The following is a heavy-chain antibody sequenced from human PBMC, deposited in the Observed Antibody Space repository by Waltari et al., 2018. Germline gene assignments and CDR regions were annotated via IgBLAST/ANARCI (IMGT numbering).Heavy chain of an antibody. J-gene: IGHJ6*03. CDR2: IYHSGST. Sequence: QVQLQESGPGLVKPSETLSLTCAVSGYSISSGYYGGWIRQPPGKGLEWIGSIYHSGSTYYNPSLKSRVTISVDTSKNQFSLKLSSVTAADTAVYYCARQDPGIAAAGYYYYYMDVWGKGTTVTVSS. CDR3: ARQDPGIAAAGYYYYYMDV. D-gene: IGHD6-13*01. V-gene: IGHV4-38-2*01. CDR1: GYSISSGYY.